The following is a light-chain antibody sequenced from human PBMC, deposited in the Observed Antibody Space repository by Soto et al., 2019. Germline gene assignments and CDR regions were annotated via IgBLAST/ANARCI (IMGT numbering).Light chain of an antibody. Sequence: DIQITQSPSSLSASVVDRVTITCRASQSISSYLNWYQQKPGKAPKLLIYAASSLQSGVPSRFSGSGSGTAFTLTISSLQPEDFATYYCQKSYSTPPKFGQGTKVDIK. V-gene: IGKV1-39*01. CDR3: QKSYSTPPK. J-gene: IGKJ1*01. CDR1: QSISSY. CDR2: AAS.